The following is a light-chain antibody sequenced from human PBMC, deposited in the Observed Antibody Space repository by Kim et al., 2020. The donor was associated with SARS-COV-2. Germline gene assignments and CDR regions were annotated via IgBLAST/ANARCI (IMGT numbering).Light chain of an antibody. V-gene: IGLV3-19*01. CDR1: SLRRYY. CDR3: NSRDSSTNNLV. J-gene: IGLJ2*01. CDR2: GKG. Sequence: SSELTQDPAVSVALGQTVRITCQGDSLRRYYASWYQQKPGQAPVVVIYGKGNRPSGIPDRFPGSSSGNTASLIITGAQAEDEADYYCNSRDSSTNNLVFG.